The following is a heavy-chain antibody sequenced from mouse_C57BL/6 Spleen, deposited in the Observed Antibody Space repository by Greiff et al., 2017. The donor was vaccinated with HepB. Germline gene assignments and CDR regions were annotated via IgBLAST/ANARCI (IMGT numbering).Heavy chain of an antibody. J-gene: IGHJ3*01. CDR2: ISDGGSYT. Sequence: EVKVEESGGGLVKPGGSLKLSCAASGFTFSSYAMSWVRQTPEKRLEWVATISDGGSYTYYPDNVKGRFTISRDNAKNNLYLQMSHLKSEDTAMYYCARELGAWFAYWGQGTLVTVSA. CDR1: GFTFSSYA. V-gene: IGHV5-4*01. CDR3: ARELGAWFAY. D-gene: IGHD4-1*01.